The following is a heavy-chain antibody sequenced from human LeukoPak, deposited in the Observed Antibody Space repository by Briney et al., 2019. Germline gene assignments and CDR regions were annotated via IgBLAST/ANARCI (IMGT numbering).Heavy chain of an antibody. CDR1: GGTFSSYA. D-gene: IGHD5-24*01. Sequence: SVKVSCKAPGGTFSSYAISWVRQAPGQGLEWMGGIIPIFGTANYAQKFQGRVTITADESTSTAYMELSSLRSEDTAVYYCARGRVEMATIDYYYYGMDVWGQGTTVTVSS. CDR3: ARGRVEMATIDYYYYGMDV. J-gene: IGHJ6*02. V-gene: IGHV1-69*01. CDR2: IIPIFGTA.